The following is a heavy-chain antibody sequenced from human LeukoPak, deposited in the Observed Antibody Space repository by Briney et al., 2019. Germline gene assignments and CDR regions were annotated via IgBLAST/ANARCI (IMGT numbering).Heavy chain of an antibody. V-gene: IGHV4-4*09. CDR2: IYTRGST. J-gene: IGHJ6*03. CDR1: GGSLSSYY. CDR3: ARQGKWIYYYYMGV. Sequence: SETLSLTCTVSGGSLSSYYRSWIRQPPGKGLEWIGYIYTRGSTHYNPSPKSRVTISVDTSKKKFSLKLSSVTPADTAVYYSARQGKWIYYYYMGVWGKGTTVTVSS. D-gene: IGHD2-2*03.